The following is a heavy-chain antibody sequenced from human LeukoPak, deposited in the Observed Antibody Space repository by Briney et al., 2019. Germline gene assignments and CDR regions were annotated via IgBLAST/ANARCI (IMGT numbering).Heavy chain of an antibody. J-gene: IGHJ4*02. Sequence: GGFLRLSCAASGFTFSSYAMSWVRQAPGKGLEWDSGISGSGDITYYADSVKGRFTISRDNSKNTLYLQMNSLRAEDTAVYYCAKEHCSGGSCYSHYFDYWGQGTLVTVSS. CDR3: AKEHCSGGSCYSHYFDY. CDR1: GFTFSSYA. D-gene: IGHD2-15*01. V-gene: IGHV3-23*01. CDR2: ISGSGDIT.